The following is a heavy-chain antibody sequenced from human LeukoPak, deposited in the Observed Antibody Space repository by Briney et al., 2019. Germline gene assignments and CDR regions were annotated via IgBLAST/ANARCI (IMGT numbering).Heavy chain of an antibody. CDR1: GGSISSYY. Sequence: SETLSLTCTVSGGSISSYYWSWIRQPPGKGLEWIGYIYYSGSTNYNPSLKSRVTISVDTSKNQFSLKLSSVTAADTAVYYCVYYDILTGCFDYWGQGTLVTVSS. D-gene: IGHD3-9*01. V-gene: IGHV4-59*01. CDR3: VYYDILTGCFDY. CDR2: IYYSGST. J-gene: IGHJ4*02.